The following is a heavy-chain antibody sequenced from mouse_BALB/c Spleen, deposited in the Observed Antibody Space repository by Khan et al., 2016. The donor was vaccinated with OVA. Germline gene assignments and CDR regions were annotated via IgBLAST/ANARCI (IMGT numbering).Heavy chain of an antibody. CDR3: ARLSGRDFDY. V-gene: IGHV1-20*02. D-gene: IGHD1-1*01. CDR1: GYSFTGYF. J-gene: IGHJ2*01. CDR2: INPHIGET. Sequence: EVQLQESGPELVKPGASVKISCKASGYSFTGYFMNWVMQSHGKSLEWIGRINPHIGETFYNQKFKDKATLTVDKSSSTAHMEFRRLACYDSAVYYCARLSGRDFDYWGQGTTLTVSS.